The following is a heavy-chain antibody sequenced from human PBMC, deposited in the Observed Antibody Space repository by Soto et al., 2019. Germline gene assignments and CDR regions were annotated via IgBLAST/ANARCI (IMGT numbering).Heavy chain of an antibody. CDR1: GGSINSGDYY. Sequence: SETLSLTCTVSGGSINSGDYYWSWIRQPPGRGLEWIGYIYYSGSTYYNPSLKSRVTISIDTSKNQFSLRLSSVTAADTAVYFCARVQADYSDPYYFDFWGQGTLVTVSS. J-gene: IGHJ4*02. CDR3: ARVQADYSDPYYFDF. V-gene: IGHV4-30-4*01. CDR2: IYYSGST. D-gene: IGHD4-17*01.